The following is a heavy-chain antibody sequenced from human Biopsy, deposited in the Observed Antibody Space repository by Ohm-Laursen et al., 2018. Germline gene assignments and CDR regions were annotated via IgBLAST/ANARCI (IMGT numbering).Heavy chain of an antibody. CDR2: INQSGST. CDR3: GNEVYGRDY. Sequence: SQTLSLTCVVFGRTFSDYRWTWIRQPPGKGLEWIGQINQSGSTNYNPSLKSRVTISADASKYEFSLWLASVTAADTAVYFCGNEVYGRDYWGLGARVTVSS. CDR1: GRTFSDYR. D-gene: IGHD4-17*01. J-gene: IGHJ4*02. V-gene: IGHV4-34*08.